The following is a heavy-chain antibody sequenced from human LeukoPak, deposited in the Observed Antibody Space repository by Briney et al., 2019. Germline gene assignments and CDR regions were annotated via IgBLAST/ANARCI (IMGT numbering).Heavy chain of an antibody. CDR3: PHSGIDYSFEY. CDR1: GFSLSTRGVG. CDR2: IYWDGDK. J-gene: IGHJ4*02. Sequence: SAPTLVNPTQTLTXTCTYTGFSLSTRGVGVGWIRKPPARALKRLSLIYWDGDKTYSPSLTSRPTCTKHTTKNYEVLTVTNMDPVVTATYYCPHSGIDYSFEYWGQGALVTVSS. V-gene: IGHV2-5*02.